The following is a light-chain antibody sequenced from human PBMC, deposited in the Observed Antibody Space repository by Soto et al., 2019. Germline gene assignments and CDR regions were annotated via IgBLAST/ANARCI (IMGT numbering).Light chain of an antibody. V-gene: IGLV2-14*02. CDR1: STDIGTYSR. CDR3: SSYTSSSTVV. J-gene: IGLJ2*01. CDR2: DVT. Sequence: QSALTQPASVSGSPGQSITISCTGTSTDIGTYSRVSWYLQYPGKAPKLMIYDVTKRPSGVSNRFSGSRSGSTASLTISGLQAEDEANYYCSSYTSSSTVVFGGGTKLTVL.